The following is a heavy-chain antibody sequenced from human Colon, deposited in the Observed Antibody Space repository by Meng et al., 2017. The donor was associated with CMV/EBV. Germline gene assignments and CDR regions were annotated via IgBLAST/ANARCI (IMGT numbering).Heavy chain of an antibody. D-gene: IGHD1-1*01. CDR3: ARMSGIPPSFDY. CDR1: GFSLSTSGKR. V-gene: IGHV2-70D*14. CDR2: IDWDDDK. J-gene: IGHJ4*02. Sequence: SGPTLVKPTQTLTLTCTFSGFSLSTSGKRVSWIRQPPGKALEWLTRIDWDDDKFYITSLKTRLTISKDTSKNQVVLTMTNMDPVDTATYYCARMSGIPPSFDYWGQGTLVTVSS.